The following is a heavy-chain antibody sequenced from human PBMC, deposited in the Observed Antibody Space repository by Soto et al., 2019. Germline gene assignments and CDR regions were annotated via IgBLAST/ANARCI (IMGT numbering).Heavy chain of an antibody. V-gene: IGHV1-58*01. CDR2: IVVGSGNT. J-gene: IGHJ4*02. Sequence: QMQLVQSGPEVKKPGTSVKVSCKAPGFTFTSSAVQWVRQARGQRLEWIGWIVVGSGNTDYAQKLQERVTITRDMSTSTAYMELSSLRSEDTAVYYCAADKGYSYGYGTYWGQGTLVTVSS. D-gene: IGHD5-18*01. CDR1: GFTFTSSA. CDR3: AADKGYSYGYGTY.